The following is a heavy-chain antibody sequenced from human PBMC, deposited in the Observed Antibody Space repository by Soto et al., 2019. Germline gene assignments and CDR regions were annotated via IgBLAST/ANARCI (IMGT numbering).Heavy chain of an antibody. CDR3: ARDATSGGFGELLSYYYYGMDV. Sequence: ASVKVSCKASGYTFTSYGISWVRQAPGQGLEWMGWISAYNGNTNYTQKLQGRVTMTTDTSTSTAYMELRSLRSDDTAVYYFARDATSGGFGELLSYYYYGMDVWGQGTTVTVSS. J-gene: IGHJ6*02. CDR1: GYTFTSYG. CDR2: ISAYNGNT. D-gene: IGHD3-10*01. V-gene: IGHV1-18*01.